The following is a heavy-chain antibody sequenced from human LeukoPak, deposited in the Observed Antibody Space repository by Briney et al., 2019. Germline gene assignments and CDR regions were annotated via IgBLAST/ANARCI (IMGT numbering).Heavy chain of an antibody. Sequence: PGGSLRLSCAASGFTFDDYAMHWVRQAPGKGLEWVSGISWNSGSIGYADSVKGRFTISRDNAKNSLYLQMNSLRAEDTALYYCAKDIAARQDYYCYYGMDVWGQGTTVTVS. J-gene: IGHJ6*02. D-gene: IGHD6-6*01. CDR2: ISWNSGSI. V-gene: IGHV3-9*01. CDR1: GFTFDDYA. CDR3: AKDIAARQDYYCYYGMDV.